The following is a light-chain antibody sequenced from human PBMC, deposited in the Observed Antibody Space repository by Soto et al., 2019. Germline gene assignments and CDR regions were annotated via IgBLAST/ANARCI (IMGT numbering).Light chain of an antibody. Sequence: DIQMTQSPSSLSASVGYRVTITCRASQSISSYLNWYQQKPGKAPKLLIYAASSLQSGVPSRFRGSGSGTDFTLTISSLQPEDFATYYCQNSYSTLYTLGPGTKLQIK. V-gene: IGKV1-39*01. J-gene: IGKJ2*01. CDR3: QNSYSTLYT. CDR2: AAS. CDR1: QSISSY.